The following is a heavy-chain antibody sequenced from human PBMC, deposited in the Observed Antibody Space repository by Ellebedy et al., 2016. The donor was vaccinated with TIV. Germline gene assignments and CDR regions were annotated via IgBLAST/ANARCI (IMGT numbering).Heavy chain of an antibody. CDR1: GGSISSGSTY. Sequence: SETLSLXXNVSGGSISSGSTYWGWIRQPPGKGLEWIGSIFYTGTTYFSPSLKSRVTMLLDMSKNQFSLNLTSVTAADTAFYYCTRLYYWGQGTLVTVSS. CDR2: IFYTGTT. CDR3: TRLYY. J-gene: IGHJ4*02. V-gene: IGHV4-39*01.